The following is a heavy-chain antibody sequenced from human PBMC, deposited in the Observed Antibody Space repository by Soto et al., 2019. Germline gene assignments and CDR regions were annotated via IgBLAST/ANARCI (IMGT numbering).Heavy chain of an antibody. V-gene: IGHV3-23*01. Sequence: PWGSLRLSCAASGSTFRTFSMNWVRQAPGKGLEWVSGIIGGDGDKFYSDSVKGRFTISRDNSKDMLFLQMSSLRVDDTAVYYCAKDRDPDGIWTFDSWGQGTLVTVSS. CDR3: AKDRDPDGIWTFDS. CDR1: GSTFRTFS. J-gene: IGHJ5*01. CDR2: IIGGDGDK. D-gene: IGHD3-9*01.